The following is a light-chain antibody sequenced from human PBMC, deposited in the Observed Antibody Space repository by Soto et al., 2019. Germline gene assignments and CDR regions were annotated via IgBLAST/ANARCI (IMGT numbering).Light chain of an antibody. CDR3: ETWDSNTRV. V-gene: IGLV4-60*03. J-gene: IGLJ3*02. Sequence: QSVLTQSSSASASLGSSVKLTCTLSSGLSSYIIAWHQQQPGKAPRYLMKLEGSGSYNKGSGVPDRFSGSSSGADRYLTISNLQSEDEADYYCETWDSNTRVFGGGTKVTVL. CDR2: LEGSGSY. CDR1: SGLSSYI.